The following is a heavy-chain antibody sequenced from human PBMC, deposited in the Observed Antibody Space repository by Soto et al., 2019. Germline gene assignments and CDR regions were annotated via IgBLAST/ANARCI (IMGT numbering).Heavy chain of an antibody. CDR2: INPNSGGT. J-gene: IGHJ6*02. D-gene: IGHD3-3*01. CDR3: ARDHYTIFGYYYGMDV. V-gene: IGHV1-2*04. Sequence: ASVKVSCKASGYTFTGYYMHWVRQAPGQGLEWMGWINPNSGGTNYAQKFQGWVTITRDTSISTAYMELSRLRSDDTAVYYCARDHYTIFGYYYGMDVWGQGTTVTVSS. CDR1: GYTFTGYY.